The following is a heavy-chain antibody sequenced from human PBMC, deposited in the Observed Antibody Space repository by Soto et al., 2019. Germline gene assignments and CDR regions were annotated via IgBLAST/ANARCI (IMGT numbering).Heavy chain of an antibody. CDR3: ASWPLTTVTTGYYFDY. V-gene: IGHV4-59*01. Sequence: PSETLSLTCTVSGGSISSYYWSWIRQPPGKGLEWGGYIYYSGSTNYNPSLKSRVTISVDTSKNQFSLKLSSVTAADTAVYYCASWPLTTVTTGYYFDYWGQGTRVTVSS. D-gene: IGHD4-17*01. CDR1: GGSISSYY. J-gene: IGHJ4*02. CDR2: IYYSGST.